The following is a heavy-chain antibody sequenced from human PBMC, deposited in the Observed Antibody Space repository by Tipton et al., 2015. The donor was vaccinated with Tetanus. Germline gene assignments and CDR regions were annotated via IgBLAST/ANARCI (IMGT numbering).Heavy chain of an antibody. CDR3: ARGLGLCTGGSCSF. V-gene: IGHV4-4*02. D-gene: IGHD2-15*01. J-gene: IGHJ4*02. Sequence: TLSLTCAVSGGSISSINWWSWVRQPPGKGLEWIGEVYHNGRTNCSPSLESRVTISVDKSKNQFSLNLRSVIAADTAIYYCARGLGLCTGGSCSFWGQGTPVTVSS. CDR1: GGSISSINW. CDR2: VYHNGRT.